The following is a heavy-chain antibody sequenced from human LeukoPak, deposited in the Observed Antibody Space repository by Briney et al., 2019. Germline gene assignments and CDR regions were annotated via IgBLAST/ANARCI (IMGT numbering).Heavy chain of an antibody. CDR3: ARALRFCSFGICYSWYFQY. D-gene: IGHD2-15*01. V-gene: IGHV3-7*01. J-gene: IGHJ1*01. CDR2: IKQDESEK. CDR1: GFSFSDYW. Sequence: PGGSLRLSCAASGFSFSDYWMTWVRQAPGKGLEWVANIKQDESEKYYVGSVKGRFTISRGNAKNSVYLQMNSLRVEDTAVYYCARALRFCSFGICYSWYFQYWGQGTLVIVSS.